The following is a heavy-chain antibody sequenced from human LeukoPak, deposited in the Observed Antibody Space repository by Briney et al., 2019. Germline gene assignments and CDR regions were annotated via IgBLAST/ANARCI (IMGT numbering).Heavy chain of an antibody. CDR3: AREERRYYYYYYGMDV. Sequence: ASVKVSCKASGYTFTGYYMHWVRQAPGQGLEWMGWINPNSGGTNYAQKFQGWVTMTRDTSISTAYMELSRLRSDDTAVYYCAREERRYYYYYYGMDVWGQGTTVTVSS. V-gene: IGHV1-2*04. CDR1: GYTFTGYY. J-gene: IGHJ6*02. CDR2: INPNSGGT.